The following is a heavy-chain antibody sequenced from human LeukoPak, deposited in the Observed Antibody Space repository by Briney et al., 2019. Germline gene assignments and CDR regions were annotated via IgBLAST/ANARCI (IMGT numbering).Heavy chain of an antibody. V-gene: IGHV3-30*04. D-gene: IGHD1-20*01. CDR1: GFTFSSFA. CDR2: ISYDGSNR. Sequence: GRSLRLSCVASGFTFSSFAVHWVRQVPGKGLEWLAVISYDGSNRYYADSVKGRFTISRDNSMNTLYLQMNSLRTEDTAIYYCARAEAYRYGYWGQGTLVTVSS. CDR3: ARAEAYRYGY. J-gene: IGHJ4*02.